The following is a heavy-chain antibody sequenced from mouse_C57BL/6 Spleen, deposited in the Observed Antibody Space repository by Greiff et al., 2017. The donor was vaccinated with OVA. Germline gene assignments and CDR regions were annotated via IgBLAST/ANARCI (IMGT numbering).Heavy chain of an antibody. V-gene: IGHV2-3*01. J-gene: IGHJ2*01. D-gene: IGHD1-1*01. CDR1: GFSLTSYG. CDR3: AKCSSHYFDY. Sequence: VQGVESGPGLVAPSHSLSITCTVSGFSLTSYGVSWVRQPPGKGLEWLGVIWGHGSTNHPSAPISRLTISKDNSKMQVILILNRLQTDDTATYYCAKCSSHYFDYWGQGTTLTVSS. CDR2: IWGHGST.